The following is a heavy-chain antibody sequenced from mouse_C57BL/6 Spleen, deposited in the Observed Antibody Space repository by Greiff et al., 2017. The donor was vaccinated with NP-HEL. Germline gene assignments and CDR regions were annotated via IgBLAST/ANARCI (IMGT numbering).Heavy chain of an antibody. V-gene: IGHV1-64*01. D-gene: IGHD2-3*01. J-gene: IGHJ4*01. CDR2: IHPNSGST. Sequence: QVQLKQPGAELVKPGASVKLSCKASGYTFTSYWMHWVKQRPGQGLEWIGMIHPNSGSTNYNEKFKSKATLTVDKSSSTAYMQLSSLTSEDSAVYYCARGWLPHYYAMDYWGQGTSVTVSS. CDR1: GYTFTSYW. CDR3: ARGWLPHYYAMDY.